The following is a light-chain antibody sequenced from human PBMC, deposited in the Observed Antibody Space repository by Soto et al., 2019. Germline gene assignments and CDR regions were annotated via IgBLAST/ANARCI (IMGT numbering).Light chain of an antibody. CDR2: AAS. V-gene: IGKV1-39*01. CDR1: QTIFNF. J-gene: IGKJ1*01. Sequence: DIQMTQSPSSLSASVGDRITITCRASQTIFNFLNWYQQKPGKAPKLVIYAASNLQSGVPSRFSGSGSGTDFTLTISCLQPEDFATYFRQQCYSSTWTFGQGTKLEI. CDR3: QQCYSSTWT.